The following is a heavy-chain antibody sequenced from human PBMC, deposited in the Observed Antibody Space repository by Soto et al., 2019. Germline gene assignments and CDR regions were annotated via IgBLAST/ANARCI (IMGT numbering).Heavy chain of an antibody. V-gene: IGHV4-4*02. CDR2: IYHSGST. CDR1: SGSISSSNW. D-gene: IGHD3-10*01. CDR3: ARGMVRGVIIVYYYYGMDV. Sequence: PSETLSLTCAVSSGSISSSNWWSWVRQPPGKGLEWIGEIYHSGSTNYNPSLKSRVTMTRDTSTSTVYMELSSLRSEDTAVYYCARGMVRGVIIVYYYYGMDVWGQGTTVTVSS. J-gene: IGHJ6*02.